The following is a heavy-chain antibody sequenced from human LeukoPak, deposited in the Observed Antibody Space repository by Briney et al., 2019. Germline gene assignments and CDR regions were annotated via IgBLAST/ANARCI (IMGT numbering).Heavy chain of an antibody. CDR2: IYSGDST. V-gene: IGHV3-66*01. CDR3: ARGIGHSYGNDYFDY. CDR1: GFTVSSXX. Sequence: PGGSLRLSCXASGFTVSSXXXXXXXQAXXXXLXXXXVIYSGDSTYYADSVRGRFTISRDXXKNTLYLQMDSLRAEDTALYYCARGIGHSYGNDYFDYWGQGTLVTVSS. J-gene: IGHJ4*02. D-gene: IGHD5-18*01.